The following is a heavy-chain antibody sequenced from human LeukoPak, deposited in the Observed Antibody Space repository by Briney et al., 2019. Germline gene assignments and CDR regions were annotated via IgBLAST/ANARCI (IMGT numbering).Heavy chain of an antibody. J-gene: IGHJ4*02. Sequence: PSETLSLTCAVYGGSFSGYYWSWIRQPPGKGLEWIGEINHSGSTNYNPSLKSRVTISVDTSKNQFSLKLSSVTAADTAVYYCARDRWTYFDYWGQGTLVTVSS. CDR2: INHSGST. CDR1: GGSFSGYY. D-gene: IGHD3/OR15-3a*01. V-gene: IGHV4-34*01. CDR3: ARDRWTYFDY.